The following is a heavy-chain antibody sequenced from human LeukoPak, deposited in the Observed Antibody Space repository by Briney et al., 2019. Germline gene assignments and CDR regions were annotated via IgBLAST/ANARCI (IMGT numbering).Heavy chain of an antibody. Sequence: GGALRLSCAASGFTFSSYGMHWVRQAPGKGLEWGAFIRYDGSNKYYADSVKGRFTISRDNSKNTLYLQMNSLRAEDTAVYYCAKDPREWLSLGGNWFDPWGQGTLVTVSS. J-gene: IGHJ5*02. D-gene: IGHD3-3*01. V-gene: IGHV3-30*02. CDR2: IRYDGSNK. CDR1: GFTFSSYG. CDR3: AKDPREWLSLGGNWFDP.